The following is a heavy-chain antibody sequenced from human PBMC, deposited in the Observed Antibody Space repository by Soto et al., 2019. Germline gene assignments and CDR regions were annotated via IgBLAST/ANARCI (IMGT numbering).Heavy chain of an antibody. Sequence: ASVKVSCKASGYTFTSYDINWVRQATGQGLEWMGWMNPNSGNTGYAQKFQGRVTMTRNTSISTAYMELSSLRSEDTAVYYCARVPSGSGEYCSSPSCYIIDYWGQGTLVTVSS. CDR2: MNPNSGNT. J-gene: IGHJ4*02. D-gene: IGHD2-2*02. V-gene: IGHV1-8*02. CDR1: GYTFTSYD. CDR3: ARVPSGSGEYCSSPSCYIIDY.